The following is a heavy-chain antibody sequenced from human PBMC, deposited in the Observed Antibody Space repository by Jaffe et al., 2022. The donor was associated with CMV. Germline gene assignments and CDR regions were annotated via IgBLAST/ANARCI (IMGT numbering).Heavy chain of an antibody. Sequence: EVQLVESGGGLVQPGGSLRLSCAASGFTFSSYEMNWVRQAPGKGLEWVSYISSSGSTIYYADSVKGRFTISRDNAKNSLYLQMNSLRAEDTAVYYCARGTSASYYYDSSGYSGAWGQGTLVTVSS. J-gene: IGHJ5*02. CDR1: GFTFSSYE. D-gene: IGHD3-22*01. V-gene: IGHV3-48*03. CDR2: ISSSGSTI. CDR3: ARGTSASYYYDSSGYSGA.